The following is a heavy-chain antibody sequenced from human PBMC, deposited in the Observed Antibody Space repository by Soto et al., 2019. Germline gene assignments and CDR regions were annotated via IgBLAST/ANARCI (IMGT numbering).Heavy chain of an antibody. Sequence: PGGSLRLSCAASGFIFRDWFMSWIRQAPGKGLEWISYISKDSGRATRYADSVKGRFTISRDNAKNSLFLQMNSLRAEDTAVYYCARYDSSGYYWPYYYYGMDVWGQGTTVTVSS. CDR2: ISKDSGRAT. CDR3: ARYDSSGYYWPYYYYGMDV. V-gene: IGHV3-11*04. CDR1: GFIFRDWF. J-gene: IGHJ6*02. D-gene: IGHD3-22*01.